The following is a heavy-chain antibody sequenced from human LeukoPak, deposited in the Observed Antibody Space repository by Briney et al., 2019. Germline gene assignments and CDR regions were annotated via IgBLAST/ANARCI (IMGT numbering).Heavy chain of an antibody. CDR2: FDPEDGET. CDR1: GYTLIELS. Sequence: ASVKVSCNVSGYTLIELSMHWVRQAPGKGLEWMGGFDPEDGETIYAQKFQGRVTMTEDTSTDTAYMELRSLRSEDTAVYYCATDDFVISGFDYWGQGTLVTVSS. CDR3: ATDDFVISGFDY. V-gene: IGHV1-24*01. J-gene: IGHJ4*02. D-gene: IGHD2-21*01.